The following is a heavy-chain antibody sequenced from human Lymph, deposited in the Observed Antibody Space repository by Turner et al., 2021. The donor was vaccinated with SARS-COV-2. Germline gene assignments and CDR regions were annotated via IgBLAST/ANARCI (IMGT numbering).Heavy chain of an antibody. CDR3: AKDLAGTYYSSFDY. CDR2: INWSGGSI. D-gene: IGHD1-26*01. Sequence: EVQLVESGGGLVQPGGSLSLSCAASGFTFDDYAMPWVRQAPGKGLEWVSGINWSGGSIAYADSVKGRFTISRDNPKNSLYLQMNSLRAEDTAFYYCAKDLAGTYYSSFDYWGQGTLVTVSS. V-gene: IGHV3-9*01. J-gene: IGHJ4*02. CDR1: GFTFDDYA.